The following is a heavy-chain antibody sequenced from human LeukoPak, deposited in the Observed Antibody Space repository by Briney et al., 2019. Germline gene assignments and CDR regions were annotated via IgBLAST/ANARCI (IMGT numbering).Heavy chain of an antibody. Sequence: GGSLRLSCAASGFTFSNAWMSWVRQAPGKGLEWVGRIKSKTDGGTTDYAAPVKGRFTISRDDSKNTLYLQMNSLKTEDTAVYYCAKDRAMVRTNWFDPWGQGTLVTVSS. V-gene: IGHV3-15*01. CDR1: GFTFSNAW. J-gene: IGHJ5*02. CDR3: AKDRAMVRTNWFDP. CDR2: IKSKTDGGTT. D-gene: IGHD3-10*01.